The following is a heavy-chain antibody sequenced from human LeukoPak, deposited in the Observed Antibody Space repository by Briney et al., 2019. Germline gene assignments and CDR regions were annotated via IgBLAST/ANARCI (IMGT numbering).Heavy chain of an antibody. V-gene: IGHV3-23*01. D-gene: IGHD6-19*01. J-gene: IGHJ4*02. CDR3: AKESPPGIAVAGLFDC. Sequence: GGSLRLSCAASGFTFSSYAMSWVRQAPGKGLEWVSAISGSGGSTYYADSVKGRFTISRDNSKNTLYLQMNSLRAEDTAVYYCAKESPPGIAVAGLFDCWGQGTLVTVSS. CDR2: ISGSGGST. CDR1: GFTFSSYA.